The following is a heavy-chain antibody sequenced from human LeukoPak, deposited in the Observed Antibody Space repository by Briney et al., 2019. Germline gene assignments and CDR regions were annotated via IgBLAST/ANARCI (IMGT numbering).Heavy chain of an antibody. CDR3: ARLNDYSNTPFDY. CDR2: IYYSGST. J-gene: IGHJ4*02. V-gene: IGHV4-59*01. CDR1: GGSISSYY. D-gene: IGHD1-1*01. Sequence: SETLSLTCTVSGGSISSYYWSWIRQPPGKGLEWIAYIYYSGSTTYNPSLKSRVTISVDTSKNQFSLKLRSVTAADTAVYYCARLNDYSNTPFDYWGQGTLVTVSS.